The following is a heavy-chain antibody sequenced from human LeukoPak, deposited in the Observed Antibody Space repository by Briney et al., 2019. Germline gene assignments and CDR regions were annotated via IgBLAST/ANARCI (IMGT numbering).Heavy chain of an antibody. J-gene: IGHJ3*02. CDR3: ARAGDYGGKPDAFDI. CDR2: INPSGGST. CDR1: GYTFTSYY. Sequence: ASVTVSCTASGYTFTSYYMHWVRQAPGQGLEWMGIINPSGGSTSYAQKFQGRVTMTRDTSTSTVYMELSSLRSEDTAVYYCARAGDYGGKPDAFDIWGQGTMVTVSS. D-gene: IGHD4-23*01. V-gene: IGHV1-46*01.